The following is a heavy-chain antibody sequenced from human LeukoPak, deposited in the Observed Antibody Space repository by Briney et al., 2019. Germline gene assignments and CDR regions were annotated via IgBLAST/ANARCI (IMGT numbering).Heavy chain of an antibody. CDR1: GGSFSSFA. CDR3: ARGCFGSSYYFDY. J-gene: IGHJ4*02. D-gene: IGHD6-6*01. CDR2: FLPIFGTP. V-gene: IGHV1-69*05. Sequence: SVKVSCKASGGSFSSFAVSWVRQAPGQGLEWMGGFLPIFGTPNYAQKFQGRVTISTDESTSTAYMDLSSLRSEDTAVYYCARGCFGSSYYFDYWGQGTLVTVSS.